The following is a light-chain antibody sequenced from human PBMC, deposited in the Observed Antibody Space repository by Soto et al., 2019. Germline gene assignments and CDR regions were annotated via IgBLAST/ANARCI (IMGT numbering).Light chain of an antibody. CDR1: GTDIGGSDF. CDR2: QLT. Sequence: QSLVPQPACVSGSPGESIIISCTGTGTDIGGSDFASLFQQLPGSVPKLVVYQLTRRPAGTSDRFSGSKSGNTAPLTTSGLHHPDEDSYYRCSYARNRLYVFGSATTATVL. J-gene: IGLJ1*01. V-gene: IGLV2-14*01. CDR3: CSYARNRLYV.